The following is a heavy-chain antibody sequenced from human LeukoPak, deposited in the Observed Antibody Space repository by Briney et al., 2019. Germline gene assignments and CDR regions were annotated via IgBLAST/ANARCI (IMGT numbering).Heavy chain of an antibody. V-gene: IGHV4-61*02. CDR2: IYTSGST. Sequence: SQTLSLTCTVSGGSISSGSYYWSWIRQPAGKGLEWIGRIYTSGSTNYNPSLKSRVTISVDTSKNQFSLKLSPVTAADTAVYYCARIDPYYYDSSGYLHFDYWGQGTLVTVSS. J-gene: IGHJ4*02. D-gene: IGHD3-22*01. CDR1: GGSISSGSYY. CDR3: ARIDPYYYDSSGYLHFDY.